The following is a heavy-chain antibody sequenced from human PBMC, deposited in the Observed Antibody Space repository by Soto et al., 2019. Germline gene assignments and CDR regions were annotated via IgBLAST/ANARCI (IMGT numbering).Heavy chain of an antibody. CDR3: ARGEGELDY. V-gene: IGHV1-3*01. J-gene: IGHJ4*02. Sequence: QVQLVQSGAEVKKPGASVKVSCKASGYTFTSYAMPWVRQAPGQRLEWMGWINAGNGNTKYSQKFQGRVTITRDTSASTPYMELGRMRPEATAVYYFARGEGELDYWGVGTLVTVAS. CDR1: GYTFTSYA. D-gene: IGHD1-7*01. CDR2: INAGNGNT.